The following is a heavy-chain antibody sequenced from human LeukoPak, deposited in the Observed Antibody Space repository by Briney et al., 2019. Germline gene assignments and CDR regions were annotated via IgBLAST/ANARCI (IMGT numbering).Heavy chain of an antibody. CDR1: GGSVSSYY. V-gene: IGHV4-59*02. Sequence: PSETLSLTCSVSGGSVSSYYWNWFRQPPGKRLEWIGYIYYSGSTNFNPSLKSRVTISVDTSKNHFSLKLSSVTAADTAVYYCARGYGVSDYWGQGTLVTVSS. CDR2: IYYSGST. D-gene: IGHD4-17*01. J-gene: IGHJ4*02. CDR3: ARGYGVSDY.